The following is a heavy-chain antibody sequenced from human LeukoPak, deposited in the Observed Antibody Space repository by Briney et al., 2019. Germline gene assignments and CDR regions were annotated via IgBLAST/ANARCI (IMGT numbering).Heavy chain of an antibody. CDR1: GFTFSSYW. CDR2: IKQDGSEK. J-gene: IGHJ4*02. V-gene: IGHV3-7*01. D-gene: IGHD3-3*01. CDR3: ARDVVFYDFWSGYQYDY. Sequence: PGGSLRLSCAASGFTFSSYWMSWVRQAPGKGLEWVANIKQDGSEKYYVDSVKGRFTISRDNAKNSLYLQMNSLRAEDTAVYYCARDVVFYDFWSGYQYDYWGQGTLVTVSS.